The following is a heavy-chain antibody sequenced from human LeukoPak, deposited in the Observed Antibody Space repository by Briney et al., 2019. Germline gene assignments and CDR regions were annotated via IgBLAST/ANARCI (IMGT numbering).Heavy chain of an antibody. CDR2: IRYDGSNK. V-gene: IGHV3-30*02. CDR1: GFTFSSYG. D-gene: IGHD3-3*01. CDR3: AKALEIFGVVSHSIDY. J-gene: IGHJ4*02. Sequence: GGSLRLSCAASGFTFSSYGMHWVRQAPGKGLEWVAFIRYDGSNKYYADSVKGRFTISRDNSKNTLYLQTNSLRAEDTAVYYCAKALEIFGVVSHSIDYWGQGTLVTVSS.